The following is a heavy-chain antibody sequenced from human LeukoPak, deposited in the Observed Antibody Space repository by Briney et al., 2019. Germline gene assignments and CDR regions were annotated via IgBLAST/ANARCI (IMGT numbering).Heavy chain of an antibody. D-gene: IGHD6-25*01. J-gene: IGHJ3*02. V-gene: IGHV4-59*01. Sequence: PSETLSLTCTVSGGSISSYYWSWVRRPPGKGLEGSGFVYYTGSTKYRPSLKSRVTISVDTSKNQFSLKLRSVTAADTAVYYCARQRVRSGSFDIWGQGTMVTVSS. CDR1: GGSISSYY. CDR3: ARQRVRSGSFDI. CDR2: VYYTGST.